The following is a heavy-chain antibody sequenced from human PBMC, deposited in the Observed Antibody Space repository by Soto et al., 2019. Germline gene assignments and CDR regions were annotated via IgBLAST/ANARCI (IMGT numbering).Heavy chain of an antibody. D-gene: IGHD6-6*01. V-gene: IGHV1-18*01. CDR2: ISGHNTNR. CDR3: ARDYSSSSALDH. Sequence: QVHLVQSGPEVKKPGASVKVSCKASGYTFATYGFSWVRQAPGQGLEWMGRISGHNTNRNFARKFQDRLTLSTDASTSTAYMELRDLTSDDTAVYYCARDYSSSSALDHWGQGTLVTVSP. J-gene: IGHJ4*02. CDR1: GYTFATYG.